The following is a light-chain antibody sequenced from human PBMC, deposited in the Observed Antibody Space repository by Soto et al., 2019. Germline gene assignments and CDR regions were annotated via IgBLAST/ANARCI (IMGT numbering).Light chain of an antibody. J-gene: IGLJ2*01. Sequence: LTQPPSASGTPGQGVTISCSGSSSNIGSNTVNWYQQLPGTAPKVLMYSNNQRPSGVPDRFSGSKSGTSASLAISGLQSEDEAHYYCASWDDSLNALVFGGGTKLTVL. CDR2: SNN. V-gene: IGLV1-44*01. CDR1: SSNIGSNT. CDR3: ASWDDSLNALV.